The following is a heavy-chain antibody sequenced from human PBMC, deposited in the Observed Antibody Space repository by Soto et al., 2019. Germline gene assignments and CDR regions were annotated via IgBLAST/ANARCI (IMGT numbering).Heavy chain of an antibody. V-gene: IGHV3-48*02. CDR1: GFSFSNYA. D-gene: IGHD3-22*01. J-gene: IGHJ3*01. CDR2: ISIGSGSI. Sequence: EVQLVESGGGLVQPGGSRRVSCAASGFSFSNYAMNWVRQAPGKGLEWVSYISIGSGSIFYADSVKGRFTISRDDAKNSLYMQMNTLRDEDTVVSYCVRDDRWAVDFWGQGTMVTVSS. CDR3: VRDDRWAVDF.